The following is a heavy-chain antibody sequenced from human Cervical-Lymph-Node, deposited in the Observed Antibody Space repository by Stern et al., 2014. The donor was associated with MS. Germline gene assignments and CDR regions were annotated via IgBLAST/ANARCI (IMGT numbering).Heavy chain of an antibody. CDR2: IYYSGTT. V-gene: IGHV4-31*03. J-gene: IGHJ6*02. CDR1: GGSISSDNYY. CDR3: ARDHFTTSLDV. D-gene: IGHD2-2*01. Sequence: VQLVESGPGLVKPLQTLSLTCTVSGGSISSDNYYWTWIRQHPGKGLEWIGHIYYSGTTYYNPSLKSRVSITVDTSKNLFSLRLSSVTAADTAVYYCARDHFTTSLDVWGHGTTVTVS.